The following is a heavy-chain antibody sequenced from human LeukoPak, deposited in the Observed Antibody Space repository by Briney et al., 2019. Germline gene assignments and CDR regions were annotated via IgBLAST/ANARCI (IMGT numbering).Heavy chain of an antibody. V-gene: IGHV4-61*02. CDR3: ARSERGGYNSNWFDP. CDR1: GGSISSGSYY. J-gene: IGHJ5*02. D-gene: IGHD5-24*01. CDR2: IYTSGST. Sequence: SQTLSLTCTVSGGSISSGSYYWSWIRQPAGKGLEWIGRIYTSGSTNYNPSLKSRVTISVDTSKNQFSLKLSSVTAADTAVYYCARSERGGYNSNWFDPWGQGTLVTVSS.